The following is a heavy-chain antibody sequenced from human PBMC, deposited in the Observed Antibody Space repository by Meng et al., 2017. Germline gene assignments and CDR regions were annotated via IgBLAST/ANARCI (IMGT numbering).Heavy chain of an antibody. Sequence: SVKVSCKASGGTFSSYAISGLRQAPGQGLEWMGGIIPIFGTANYAQKFQGRVTITADESKHTAYMELSSLRSEDTAVYYCARSSPPPVDIVVVVAATLSYYGMDVWGQGTMVTVSS. CDR2: IIPIFGTA. CDR3: ARSSPPPVDIVVVVAATLSYYGMDV. J-gene: IGHJ6*02. V-gene: IGHV1-69*13. CDR1: GGTFSSYA. D-gene: IGHD2-15*01.